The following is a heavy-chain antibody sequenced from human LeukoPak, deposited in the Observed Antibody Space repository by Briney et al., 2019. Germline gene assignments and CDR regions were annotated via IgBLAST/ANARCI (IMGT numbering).Heavy chain of an antibody. Sequence: GASVKVSCKASGGTFSSYAISWVRQAPGQGLEWMGRIIPILGIANYAQKFQGRVTMTRNTSISTAYMELSSLRSEDTAVYYCARATYYDFWSGYQNTYFDYWGQGTLVTVSS. D-gene: IGHD3-3*01. CDR1: GGTFSSYA. CDR2: IIPILGIA. V-gene: IGHV1-69*04. J-gene: IGHJ4*02. CDR3: ARATYYDFWSGYQNTYFDY.